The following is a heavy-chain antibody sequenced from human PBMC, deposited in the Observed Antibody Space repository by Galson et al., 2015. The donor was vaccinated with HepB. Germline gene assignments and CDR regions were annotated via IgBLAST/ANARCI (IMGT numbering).Heavy chain of an antibody. CDR2: IIPILGIA. CDR1: GGTFSSYT. J-gene: IGHJ4*02. Sequence: SVKVSCKASGGTFSSYTISWVRQAPGQGLEWMGRIIPILGIANYAQKFQGRVTITADKSTSTAYMELSSLRSEDTAVYYCARAPLIIAAAYDYWGRGTLVTVSS. V-gene: IGHV1-69*02. CDR3: ARAPLIIAAAYDY. D-gene: IGHD6-13*01.